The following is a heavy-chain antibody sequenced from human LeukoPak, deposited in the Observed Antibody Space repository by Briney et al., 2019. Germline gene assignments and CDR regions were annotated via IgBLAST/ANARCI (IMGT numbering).Heavy chain of an antibody. Sequence: PGGSLRLSCSASGFIFSNYWVSWVRQAPGKGLEWVANINQNAREKYYVDSVKGRFTISRDNAKNSLSLQMNSLRAEDTALYYCARDKSYGDSEDYWGQGTLVTVSS. J-gene: IGHJ4*02. V-gene: IGHV3-7*05. CDR2: INQNAREK. CDR1: GFIFSNYW. D-gene: IGHD4-17*01. CDR3: ARDKSYGDSEDY.